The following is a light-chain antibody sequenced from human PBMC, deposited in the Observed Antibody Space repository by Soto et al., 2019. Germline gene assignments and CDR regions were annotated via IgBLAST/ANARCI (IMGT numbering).Light chain of an antibody. Sequence: ARTHPASVSGAPGQSLPISLTRNSSDVGGYNYVSWYQQHPGKAPKLMIYDVSNRPSGVSNRFSGSKSGNTASLTISGLQAEDEADYYCSSYTSSSTRVFGTGTKVTVL. CDR2: DVS. J-gene: IGLJ1*01. CDR3: SSYTSSSTRV. V-gene: IGLV2-14*01. CDR1: SSDVGGYNY.